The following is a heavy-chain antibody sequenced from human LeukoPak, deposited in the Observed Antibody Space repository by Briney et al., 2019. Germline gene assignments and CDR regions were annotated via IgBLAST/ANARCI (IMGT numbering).Heavy chain of an antibody. CDR2: IYYSGST. Sequence: SETLSLTCTVSGGSISSSSYYWGWIRQPPGKGLEWIGSIYYSGSTYYNPSLKSRVTISVDTSKNQFSLKLSSVTAADTAVYYCAREGEGSYYHWFDPWGQGTLVTVSS. CDR1: GGSISSSSYY. J-gene: IGHJ5*02. V-gene: IGHV4-39*07. CDR3: AREGEGSYYHWFDP. D-gene: IGHD3-10*01.